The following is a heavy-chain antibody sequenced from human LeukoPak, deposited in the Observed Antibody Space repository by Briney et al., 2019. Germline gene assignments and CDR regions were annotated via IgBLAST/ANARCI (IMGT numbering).Heavy chain of an antibody. CDR1: GFTFGHYA. Sequence: GGSLRLSCEASGFTFGHYAMHWVRQAPGKGLEWVSLISGDGDDTFYVDSVKGRFTISRDTSSNSLYLQMDSLRTEDTALYYCGKDRGGFYGTGTSYFFYGVDVWGQGTTVTVSS. J-gene: IGHJ6*02. D-gene: IGHD3-10*01. V-gene: IGHV3-43*02. CDR3: GKDRGGFYGTGTSYFFYGVDV. CDR2: ISGDGDDT.